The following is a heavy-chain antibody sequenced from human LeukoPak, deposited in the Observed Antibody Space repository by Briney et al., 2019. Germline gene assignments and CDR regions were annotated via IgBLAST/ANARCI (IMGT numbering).Heavy chain of an antibody. CDR1: GASINSGGYY. J-gene: IGHJ5*02. V-gene: IGHV4-31*03. CDR2: IYYTGST. CDR3: TRGYFFDP. Sequence: SETLSLTCTVSGASINSGGYYWNWVRQHPGKGLEWIGYIYYTGSTSYSPSLKSRLTMSVDTSKNQFSLKLSSVTAADTALYYCTRGYFFDPWGQGTLVTASS. D-gene: IGHD3-10*01.